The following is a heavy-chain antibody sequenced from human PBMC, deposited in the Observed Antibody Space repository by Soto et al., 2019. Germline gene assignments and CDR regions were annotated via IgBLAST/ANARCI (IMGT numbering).Heavy chain of an antibody. CDR3: ARGFHYVTDMVVVPAAKDYMDV. CDR2: IYYSGST. V-gene: IGHV4-61*08. Sequence: SEPQSLTSPVAGGSVGSGGCCWIWIRQPPGKGLEWIGYIYYSGSTNYNPSLKSRVTISVDTSKNQFSLKLSSVTAADTAVYYCARGFHYVTDMVVVPAAKDYMDVWGKRTTVTVSS. CDR1: GGSVGSGGCC. D-gene: IGHD2-2*01. J-gene: IGHJ6*03.